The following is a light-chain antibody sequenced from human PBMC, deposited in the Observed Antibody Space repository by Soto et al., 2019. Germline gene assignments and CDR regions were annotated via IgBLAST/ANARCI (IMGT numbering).Light chain of an antibody. CDR1: QSISSY. V-gene: IGKV1-5*01. CDR3: QQYNSYPWT. J-gene: IGKJ1*01. CDR2: DAS. Sequence: DIQMTQSPSSVSASVGDRVTLTCSASQSISSYLNWYQQKPGKDPKLLIYDASSLESGVPSRFSGSGSGTEFTLTIRSLQPDDFATYYCQQYNSYPWTFGQGTKVEIK.